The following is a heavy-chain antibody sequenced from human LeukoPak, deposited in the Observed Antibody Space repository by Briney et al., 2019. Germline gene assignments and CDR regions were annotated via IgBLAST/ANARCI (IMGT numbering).Heavy chain of an antibody. CDR3: ARFFSVAGTWNYGMDV. Sequence: SETLSLTCTVSGGSMNHYYWGWIRQPPGKGLEWIGHISYSGSTNYNPSLKSRVTISVDTSKNQFSLELSSVTAADSAVYYCARFFSVAGTWNYGMDVWGQGTTVTVFS. D-gene: IGHD6-19*01. V-gene: IGHV4-59*01. J-gene: IGHJ6*02. CDR1: GGSMNHYY. CDR2: ISYSGST.